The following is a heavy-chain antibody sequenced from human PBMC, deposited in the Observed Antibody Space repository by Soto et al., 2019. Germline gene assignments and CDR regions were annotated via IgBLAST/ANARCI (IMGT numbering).Heavy chain of an antibody. J-gene: IGHJ4*02. CDR1: GYTFTAYY. CDR2: INPNGGVT. Sequence: ASVKVSCKSSGYTFTAYYIHWVRQAPGHGLEWMGWINPNGGVTKYAQKFQGRVTMTRDSSINTAYMELTGLTSDDTAVYYCARAVHTMIQGVRFRFDQWGQGTLVTVSS. V-gene: IGHV1-2*02. D-gene: IGHD3-10*01. CDR3: ARAVHTMIQGVRFRFDQ.